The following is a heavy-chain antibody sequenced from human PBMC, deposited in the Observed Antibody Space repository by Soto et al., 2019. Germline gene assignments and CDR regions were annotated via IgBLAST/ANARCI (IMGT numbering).Heavy chain of an antibody. V-gene: IGHV1-18*01. J-gene: IGHJ5*02. Sequence: QVQLVQSGGEVKNPGASVKVSCKASGYTFNNYGISWVRQAPGQGLEWMGWISAYNGDTNYAQKVQGSATMTTDTSTSTAYMELRSLRSDDTDVDYCARYSLGTETTSWLDPWGQGTLVTVSS. CDR3: ARYSLGTETTSWLDP. CDR2: ISAYNGDT. CDR1: GYTFNNYG. D-gene: IGHD4-4*01.